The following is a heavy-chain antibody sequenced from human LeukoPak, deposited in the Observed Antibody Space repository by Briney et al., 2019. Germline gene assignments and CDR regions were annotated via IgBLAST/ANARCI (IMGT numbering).Heavy chain of an antibody. CDR2: INPSGGST. CDR3: ARVVLGRTQLGWFDP. V-gene: IGHV1-46*01. D-gene: IGHD3-10*01. J-gene: IGHJ5*02. Sequence: ASVKVSCKASGYTFTSYYMHWVRQAPGQGLEWMGIINPSGGSTSYAQKFQGRVTMTRDMSTSTVYMELSSLRSEDTAVYYRARVVLGRTQLGWFDPWGRGTLVTVSS. CDR1: GYTFTSYY.